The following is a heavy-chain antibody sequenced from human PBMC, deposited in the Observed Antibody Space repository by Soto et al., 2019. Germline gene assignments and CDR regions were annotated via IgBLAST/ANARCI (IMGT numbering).Heavy chain of an antibody. J-gene: IGHJ5*02. V-gene: IGHV1-3*01. D-gene: IGHD3-10*01. CDR3: ARDPYPLNYYGSGKYYNWFDP. CDR2: INAGNGNT. CDR1: GYTFTSYA. Sequence: QVQLVQSGAEVKKPGASVKVSCKASGYTFTSYAMHWVRQAPGQRLEWMGWINAGNGNTKNSQKFQGRVTITRDTSASTAYMELSSLRSEDTAVYYCARDPYPLNYYGSGKYYNWFDPWGQGTLVTVSS.